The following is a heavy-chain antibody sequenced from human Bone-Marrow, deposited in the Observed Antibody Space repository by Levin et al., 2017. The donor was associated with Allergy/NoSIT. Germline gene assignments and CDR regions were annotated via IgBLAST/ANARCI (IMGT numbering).Heavy chain of an antibody. J-gene: IGHJ4*02. CDR1: GYNFVNYW. V-gene: IGHV5-51*01. Sequence: ASVKVSCRGSGYNFVNYWIGWVRQMPGKDLEWMGIINPYDSDARYSPSRQGQVIISADRSIFTAYLQWSSLKASDSGLYYCARLARFDGAGRSEFDLWGQGTQVIVSS. CDR3: ARLARFDGAGRSEFDL. CDR2: INPYDSDA. D-gene: IGHD3-3*01.